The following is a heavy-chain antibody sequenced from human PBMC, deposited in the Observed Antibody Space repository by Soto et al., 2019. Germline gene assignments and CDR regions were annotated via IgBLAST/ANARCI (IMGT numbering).Heavy chain of an antibody. CDR1: GYPVTAYY. CDR2: INPATGAA. V-gene: IGHV1-2*01. CDR3: AGGGGVGVAGSAAFDM. D-gene: IGHD3-3*01. Sequence: QLHLVQSGAVVKKPGASVTVSCSASGYPVTAYYMHWVRQAPGRGLEWMGGINPATGAAKYTQTFQGRVTRNRDNSTGSVPMELPGMTFQDTALIFLAGGGGVGVAGSAAFDMWGQGTLVTVSS. J-gene: IGHJ3*02.